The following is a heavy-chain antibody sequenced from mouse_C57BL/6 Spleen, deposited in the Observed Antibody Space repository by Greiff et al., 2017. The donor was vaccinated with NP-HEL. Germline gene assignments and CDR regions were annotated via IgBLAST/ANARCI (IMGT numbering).Heavy chain of an antibody. CDR1: GYTFTDYY. J-gene: IGHJ3*01. D-gene: IGHD2-2*01. V-gene: IGHV1-76*01. Sequence: QVQLKQSGAELVRPGASVKLSCKASGYTFTDYYINWVKQRPGQGLEWIARIYPGSGNTYYNEKFKGKATLTAEKSSSTAYMQLSSLTSEDSAVYFCARNYGYDGPFAYWGQGTLVTVSA. CDR3: ARNYGYDGPFAY. CDR2: IYPGSGNT.